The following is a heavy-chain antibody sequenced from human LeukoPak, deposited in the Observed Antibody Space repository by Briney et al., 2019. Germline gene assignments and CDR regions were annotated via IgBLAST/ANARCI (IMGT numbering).Heavy chain of an antibody. V-gene: IGHV3-21*04. CDR3: AKDPYYDILTGYQDDFDY. J-gene: IGHJ4*02. CDR2: ISSSSSYI. CDR1: GFTFSSYS. D-gene: IGHD3-9*01. Sequence: KAGGSLRLSCAASGFTFSSYSMNWVRQAPGKGLEWVSSISSSSSYIYYADSVKGRFTISRDNAKNSLYLQMNSLRAEDTAVYYCAKDPYYDILTGYQDDFDYWSQGTLVTVSS.